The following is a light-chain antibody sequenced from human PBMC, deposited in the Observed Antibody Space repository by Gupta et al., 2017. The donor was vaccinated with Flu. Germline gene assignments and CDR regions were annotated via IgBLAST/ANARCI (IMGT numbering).Light chain of an antibody. CDR1: QNIGVN. CDR3: QHYSNWPPGWT. CDR2: GAS. V-gene: IGKV3-15*01. Sequence: TLSVSPGGSATLSCRASQNIGVNLAWFQQKPGQVPRLLISGASTRATGIPARFSGNGFGTEFSFTISSLQSEDLAVYYCQHYSNWPPGWTFGQGTKVEIK. J-gene: IGKJ1*01.